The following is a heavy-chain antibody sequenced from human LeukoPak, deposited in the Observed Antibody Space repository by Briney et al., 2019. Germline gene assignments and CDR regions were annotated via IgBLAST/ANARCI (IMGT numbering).Heavy chain of an antibody. CDR2: ISWNSGSI. J-gene: IGHJ3*02. CDR3: AKDRFSPYDSSPDAFDI. D-gene: IGHD3-22*01. V-gene: IGHV3-9*01. Sequence: WIRQPPGKGLEWVSGISWNSGSIGYADSVKGRFTISRDNAKNSLYLQMNSLRAEDTALYYCAKDRFSPYDSSPDAFDIWGQGTMVTVSS.